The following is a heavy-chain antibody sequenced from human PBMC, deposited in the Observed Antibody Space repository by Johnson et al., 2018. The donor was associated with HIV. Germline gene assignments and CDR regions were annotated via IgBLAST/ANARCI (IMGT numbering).Heavy chain of an antibody. D-gene: IGHD2-15*01. CDR2: ILFDGVYK. V-gene: IGHV3-30-3*01. J-gene: IGHJ3*02. Sequence: QVQLVESGGGVVQPGTSLTLSCAASGFPFRDSAMHWVRQAPGRGMEWLAVILFDGVYKHHAESVKGRFTISRDNSKNTLYLQMNSLRAEDTAVYYCAKDPGRRDPHAFDIWGQGTMVTVSS. CDR1: GFPFRDSA. CDR3: AKDPGRRDPHAFDI.